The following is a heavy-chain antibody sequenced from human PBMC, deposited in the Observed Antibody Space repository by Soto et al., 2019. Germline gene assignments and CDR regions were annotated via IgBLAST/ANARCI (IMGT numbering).Heavy chain of an antibody. Sequence: SETLSLTCAVYGGSFSGYYWSWIRQPPGKGLEWIGEINHSGSTNYNPSLKSRVTISVDTSKNQFSLKLSSVTAADTAAYYCARGATVTTTSAVDYWGQGTLVTVSS. CDR1: GGSFSGYY. J-gene: IGHJ4*02. D-gene: IGHD4-17*01. CDR2: INHSGST. V-gene: IGHV4-34*01. CDR3: ARGATVTTTSAVDY.